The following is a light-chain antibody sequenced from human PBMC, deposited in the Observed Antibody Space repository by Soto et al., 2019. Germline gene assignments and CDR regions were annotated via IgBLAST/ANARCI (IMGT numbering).Light chain of an antibody. CDR1: QSVSSTY. CDR3: QHYGSSGIT. J-gene: IGKJ5*01. CDR2: GAS. Sequence: EIVLTQSPGTLSLSPGERATLSCRASQSVSSTYLAWYLQKPDQAPRLLIDGASGRATGIPDRFSGSGSGTDFTLTISRLEPEDFAVYYCQHYGSSGITFGQGTRLE. V-gene: IGKV3-20*01.